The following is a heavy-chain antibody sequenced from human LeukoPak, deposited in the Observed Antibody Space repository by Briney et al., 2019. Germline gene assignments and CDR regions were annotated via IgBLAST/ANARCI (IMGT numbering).Heavy chain of an antibody. V-gene: IGHV3-23*01. CDR3: AREFRGSSGWYYFDY. CDR1: GFTFSSYA. Sequence: GGSLRLSCAASGFTFSSYAMSWVRQAPGKGLEWVSAISGSGGSTYYADSVNGRFTISRDNSKNTLYLQMNSLRAEDTAVYYCAREFRGSSGWYYFDYWGQGALVTVSS. J-gene: IGHJ4*02. CDR2: ISGSGGST. D-gene: IGHD6-19*01.